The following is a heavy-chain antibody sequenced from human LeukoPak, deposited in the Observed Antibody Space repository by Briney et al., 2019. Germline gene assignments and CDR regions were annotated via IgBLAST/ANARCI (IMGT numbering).Heavy chain of an antibody. D-gene: IGHD3-16*01. J-gene: IGHJ4*02. Sequence: PGGSLRLSCAASGFTLSDHYMDWVRQAPGQGLEWLSNIRDAGTEMFYAESVKGRFTISRDNAKNSLFLQMNSLRVEDTAVYYCVRDHDWAFDSWGQGTLVTVSS. CDR3: VRDHDWAFDS. CDR1: GFTLSDHY. CDR2: IRDAGTEM. V-gene: IGHV3-11*04.